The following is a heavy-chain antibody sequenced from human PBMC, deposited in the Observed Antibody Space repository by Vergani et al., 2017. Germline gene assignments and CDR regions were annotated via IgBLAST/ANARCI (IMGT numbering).Heavy chain of an antibody. CDR3: ARDSRYCSSTSCYVGRDWFDP. CDR2: INPNSGGT. D-gene: IGHD2-2*01. J-gene: IGHJ5*02. Sequence: QVQLVQSGAEVKKPGASVKVSCKASGYTFTGYYMHWVRQAPGQGLEWMGWINPNSGGTNYAQKFKGRVTMTRDTSIRTAYMELSSLRSEVTAVYFCARDSRYCSSTSCYVGRDWFDPWGQGTLVTVSS. V-gene: IGHV1-2*02. CDR1: GYTFTGYY.